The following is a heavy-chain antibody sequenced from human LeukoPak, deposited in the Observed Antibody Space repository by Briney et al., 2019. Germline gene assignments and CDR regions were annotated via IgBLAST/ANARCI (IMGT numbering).Heavy chain of an antibody. V-gene: IGHV4-34*01. CDR1: GGSFSGCY. CDR3: ARVGCTGGTCYSRDFDF. Sequence: SETLSLTCAVYGGSFSGCYWSWIRQPPEKGLEWIAEINHSGSTNYNPSLKSRVTISVDTSKNQFSLNLNSVTAADTAVYYCARVGCTGGTCYSRDFDFWGQGTLVTVSS. J-gene: IGHJ4*02. CDR2: INHSGST. D-gene: IGHD2-15*01.